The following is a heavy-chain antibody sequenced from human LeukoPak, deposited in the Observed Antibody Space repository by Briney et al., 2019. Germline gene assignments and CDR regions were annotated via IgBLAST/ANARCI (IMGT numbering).Heavy chain of an antibody. Sequence: SETLSLTCTVSGGSISSYYWSRIRQPPGKGLEWIGYIYYSGSTNYNPSLKSRVTISVDTSKNQFSLKLSSVTAADTAVYYCARYYDILTGETNWFDPWGQGTLVTVSS. D-gene: IGHD3-9*01. CDR2: IYYSGST. J-gene: IGHJ5*02. CDR1: GGSISSYY. CDR3: ARYYDILTGETNWFDP. V-gene: IGHV4-59*08.